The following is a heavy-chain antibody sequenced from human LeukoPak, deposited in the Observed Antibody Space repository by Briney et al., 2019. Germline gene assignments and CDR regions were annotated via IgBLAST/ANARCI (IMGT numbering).Heavy chain of an antibody. V-gene: IGHV3-21*01. CDR2: IDTTTSYK. CDR1: GFTFSTHG. D-gene: IGHD3-10*01. Sequence: GGSLRLSCAASGFTFSTHGMNWVRQAPGKGLEWVSFIDTTTSYKYYADSVKGRFTISRDNAKNSLYLQMNSLRADDTAFYYCARGRSITILRGVAISDGFDIWGQGTMVTVPS. J-gene: IGHJ3*02. CDR3: ARGRSITILRGVAISDGFDI.